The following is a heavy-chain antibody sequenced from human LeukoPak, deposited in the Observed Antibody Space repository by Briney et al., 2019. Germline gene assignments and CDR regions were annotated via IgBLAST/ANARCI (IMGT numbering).Heavy chain of an antibody. CDR1: GGTFSSYA. J-gene: IGHJ6*03. CDR2: IIPIFGTA. Sequence: SVKVSCKASGGTFSSYAISWVRQAPGQGLEWMGGIIPIFGTANYAQKFQGRVTITTDESTSTAYMELSSLRSEDTAVYYCARGRSKRNYYYYYMDVWGKGTTVTVSS. D-gene: IGHD3-10*01. V-gene: IGHV1-69*05. CDR3: ARGRSKRNYYYYYMDV.